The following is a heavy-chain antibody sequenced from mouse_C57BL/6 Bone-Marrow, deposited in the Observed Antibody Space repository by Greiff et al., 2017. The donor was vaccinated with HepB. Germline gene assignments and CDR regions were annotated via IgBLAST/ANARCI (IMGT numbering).Heavy chain of an antibody. CDR2: IDPSDSYT. Sequence: VQLQQSGAELVKPGASVKLSCKASGYTFTSYWMQWVKQRPGQGLEWIGEIDPSDSYTNYNQKFKGKATLTVDTSSSTAYMQLSSLTSEDSAVYYCAREDYYWYFDVWGTGTTVTVSS. CDR1: GYTFTSYW. CDR3: AREDYYWYFDV. D-gene: IGHD2-4*01. V-gene: IGHV1-50*01. J-gene: IGHJ1*03.